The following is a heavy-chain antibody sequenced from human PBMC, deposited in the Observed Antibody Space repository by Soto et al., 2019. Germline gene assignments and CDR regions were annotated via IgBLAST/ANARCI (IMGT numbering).Heavy chain of an antibody. V-gene: IGHV3-33*01. CDR1: GFTFSSYV. D-gene: IGHD6-13*01. Sequence: AGGSLRLSCAASGFTFSSYVMHGVRQAPGKGLEWVAVIWYDGSNKYYADSVKGRFTISRDNSKNTLYLQMNSLRAEDTAVYYCARDLIGYSSSWYGYYYGMDVWGQGTTVTVSS. CDR3: ARDLIGYSSSWYGYYYGMDV. J-gene: IGHJ6*02. CDR2: IWYDGSNK.